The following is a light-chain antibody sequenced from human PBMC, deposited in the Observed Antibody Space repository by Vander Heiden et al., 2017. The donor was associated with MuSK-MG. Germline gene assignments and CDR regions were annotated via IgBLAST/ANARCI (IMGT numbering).Light chain of an antibody. CDR3: QQSGSTPRK. CDR2: AAA. CDR1: PNIKSY. Sequence: DIQMTQSPSSLSASVGDRVTITCRASPNIKSYLNWYQQKPGEAPKLLIYAAATLQGGIPSRFSGSGSGTDFTLTITSLQPEDFATYYCQQSGSTPRKFGQGTKVEIK. J-gene: IGKJ1*01. V-gene: IGKV1-39*01.